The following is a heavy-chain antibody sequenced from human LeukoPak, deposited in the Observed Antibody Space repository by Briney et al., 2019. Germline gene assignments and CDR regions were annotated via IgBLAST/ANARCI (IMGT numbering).Heavy chain of an antibody. V-gene: IGHV4-30-2*01. CDR1: GGSISSDGYS. CDR3: ARASQWELLRFSWFDP. D-gene: IGHD1-26*01. Sequence: SETLSLTCAVSGGSISSDGYSWSWIRQPPGKGLEWIGYIYHSGSTYYNPSLKSRVTISVDRSKNQFSLKLSSVTAADTAVYYCARASQWELLRFSWFDPWGQGTLVTVSS. CDR2: IYHSGST. J-gene: IGHJ5*02.